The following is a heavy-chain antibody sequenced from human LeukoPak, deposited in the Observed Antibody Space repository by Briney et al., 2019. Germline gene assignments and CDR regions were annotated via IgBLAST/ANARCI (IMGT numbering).Heavy chain of an antibody. CDR1: GYTFTGYY. D-gene: IGHD6-19*01. CDR3: ARRHAGQWLDYFDF. Sequence: ASVKVSCKASGYTFTGYYMHWVRQAPGQGLEWMGWINPNSGGTNYAQKFQGRVTMTRDPSTSTFYMEVSGLRSEDTAIYYCARRHAGQWLDYFDFWGQGTLVTVSS. J-gene: IGHJ4*02. V-gene: IGHV1-2*02. CDR2: INPNSGGT.